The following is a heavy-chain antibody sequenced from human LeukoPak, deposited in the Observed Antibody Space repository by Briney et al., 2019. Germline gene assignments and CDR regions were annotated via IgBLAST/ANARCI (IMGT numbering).Heavy chain of an antibody. CDR2: ISWNSGTI. Sequence: GGSLRLSCAASGFTFDDYAMHWVRHAPGKGLEWVSGISWNSGTIVYADSVKGRFTISRDNAKNSLYLQMNSLRAEDMALYYCAKGYSYSYKYYFDYWGQGTLVTVSS. J-gene: IGHJ4*02. CDR1: GFTFDDYA. V-gene: IGHV3-9*03. D-gene: IGHD5-18*01. CDR3: AKGYSYSYKYYFDY.